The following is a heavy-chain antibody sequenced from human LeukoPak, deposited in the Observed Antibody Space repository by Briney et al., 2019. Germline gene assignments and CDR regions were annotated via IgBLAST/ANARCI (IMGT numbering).Heavy chain of an antibody. CDR1: GFIFGYYS. Sequence: GGSLRLSCAASGFIFGYYSMNWVRQAPGKGLEWVSAISGSGGSTYYADSVKGRFTISRDNSKNTLYLQMNSLRAEDTAVYYCARGGKYLLYRRDGYNLKADYWGQGTLVTVSS. D-gene: IGHD5-24*01. CDR3: ARGGKYLLYRRDGYNLKADY. J-gene: IGHJ4*02. CDR2: ISGSGGST. V-gene: IGHV3-23*01.